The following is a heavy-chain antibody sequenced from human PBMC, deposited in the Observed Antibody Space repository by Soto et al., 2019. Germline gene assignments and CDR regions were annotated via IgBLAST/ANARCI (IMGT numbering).Heavy chain of an antibody. CDR2: INANNGST. CDR1: GYTFTSYG. V-gene: IGHV1-18*01. CDR3: ARDLAAADY. J-gene: IGHJ4*02. Sequence: ASVKVSCKASGYTFTSYGISWVRQAPGQGLEWMGIINANNGSTNYAQKFRGRVTMARDTSTSTVYMDLSSLRSDDTAVYYCARDLAAADYWGQGTLVTVSS. D-gene: IGHD6-13*01.